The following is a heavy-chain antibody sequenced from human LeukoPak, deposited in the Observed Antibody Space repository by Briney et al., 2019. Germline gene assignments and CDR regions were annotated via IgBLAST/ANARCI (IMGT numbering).Heavy chain of an antibody. V-gene: IGHV6-1*01. CDR2: TYYRSKWIS. CDR1: GDGVSSNSAA. Sequence: HTRSLTYPIPGDGVSSNSAAWNWIRQSPSKGLEWLGRTYYRSKWISDYAVSVKSRITINADTSKNQFSLQVNSVTPEDTAVYYCARKGTVTTPFDYWGQGILVTVSS. J-gene: IGHJ4*02. D-gene: IGHD1/OR15-1a*01. CDR3: ARKGTVTTPFDY.